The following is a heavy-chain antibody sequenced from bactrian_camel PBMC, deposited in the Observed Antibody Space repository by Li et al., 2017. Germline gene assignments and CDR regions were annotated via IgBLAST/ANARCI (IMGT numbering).Heavy chain of an antibody. CDR1: GPIFRCG. CDR2: ISSSGTT. J-gene: IGHJ4*01. CDR3: AAKTTGSFSLESYSYSD. Sequence: VQLVESGGDSVQAGESLKLSCKASGPIFRCGMHWYRQAPGKERELVSSISSSGTTGYVDSVKGRFTISRDNAKKSLYLQMNSLKTEDTAVYYCAAKTTGSFSLESYSYSDWGQGTQVTVS. V-gene: IGHV3S55*01. D-gene: IGHD2*01.